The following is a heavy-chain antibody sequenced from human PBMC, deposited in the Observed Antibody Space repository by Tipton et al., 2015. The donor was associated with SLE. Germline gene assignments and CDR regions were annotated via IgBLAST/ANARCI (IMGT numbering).Heavy chain of an antibody. CDR2: IYYSGST. Sequence: LRLSCTVSGGSISSHYWSWIRQPPGKGLEWIGYIYYSGSTNYNPSLKSRVTISVDTSKNQFSLKLSSVTAADTAVYYCARGGERRNDAFDIWGQGTMVTVSS. J-gene: IGHJ3*02. D-gene: IGHD1-1*01. V-gene: IGHV4-59*11. CDR1: GGSISSHY. CDR3: ARGGERRNDAFDI.